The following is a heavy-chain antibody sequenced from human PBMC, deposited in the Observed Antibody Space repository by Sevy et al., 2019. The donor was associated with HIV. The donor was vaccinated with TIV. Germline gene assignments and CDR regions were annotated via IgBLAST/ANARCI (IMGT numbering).Heavy chain of an antibody. V-gene: IGHV5-51*01. D-gene: IGHD3-16*02. CDR2: IYPGDSDT. Sequence: GESLKISCKGSGYSFTSYWIGWVRQMPGKGQEWMGIIYPGDSDTRYSPSFQGQVTISADKSISTAYLQWSSLKASDTAMYYCARVRELSPHYFDYWGQGTLVTVSS. J-gene: IGHJ4*02. CDR3: ARVRELSPHYFDY. CDR1: GYSFTSYW.